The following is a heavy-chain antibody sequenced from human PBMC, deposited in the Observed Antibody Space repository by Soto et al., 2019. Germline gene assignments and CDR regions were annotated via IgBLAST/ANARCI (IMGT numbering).Heavy chain of an antibody. Sequence: GSLRLSCAASGFTFSGSAMHWVRQASGKGLEWVGRIRSKANSYATAYAASVKGRFTISRDDSKNTAYLQMNSLKTEDTAVYYCWYGSGSYNDYWGQGTLVTVSS. V-gene: IGHV3-73*01. J-gene: IGHJ4*02. CDR1: GFTFSGSA. CDR2: IRSKANSYAT. CDR3: WYGSGSYNDY. D-gene: IGHD3-10*01.